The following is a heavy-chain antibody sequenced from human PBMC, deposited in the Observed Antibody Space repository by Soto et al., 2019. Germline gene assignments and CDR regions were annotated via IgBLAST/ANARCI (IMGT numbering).Heavy chain of an antibody. CDR1: GGSFSGYY. CDR2: INHSGST. D-gene: IGHD1-26*01. Sequence: SETLSLTCAVYGGSFSGYYWTWIRQPPGTGLEWIGEINHSGSTNYNPSLKSRVTISVDTSKNQFSLKLTSVTAADTAVYYCARRYGGNFDYWGQGTLVTVSS. V-gene: IGHV4-34*01. J-gene: IGHJ4*02. CDR3: ARRYGGNFDY.